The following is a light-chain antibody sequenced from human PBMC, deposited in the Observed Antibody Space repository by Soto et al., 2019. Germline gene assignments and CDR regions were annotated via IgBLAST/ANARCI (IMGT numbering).Light chain of an antibody. CDR2: GAS. CDR3: QQYGSLLYT. V-gene: IGKV3-20*01. Sequence: ELVLTQSPGTLSLSPGERASLSCRASQSVTSNYLAWYQQKPGQAPRLLIYGASSRATGIPDRFSGSGSETDFTLTISRLEPEDFAVYYCQQYGSLLYTFGQGTKLEIK. J-gene: IGKJ2*01. CDR1: QSVTSNY.